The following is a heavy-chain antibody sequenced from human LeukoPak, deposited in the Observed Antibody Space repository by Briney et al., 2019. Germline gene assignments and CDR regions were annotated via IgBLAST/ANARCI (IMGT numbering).Heavy chain of an antibody. CDR3: AKVLVHCSSTSCYADYYYGMDV. J-gene: IGHJ6*02. V-gene: IGHV3-30*02. Sequence: GGSLRLSCAASGFTFSSYGMHWVRQAPGKGLEWVAFIRYDGSNKYYADSVKGRFTISRDNSKNTLYLQMNSLRAEDTAVYYCAKVLVHCSSTSCYADYYYGMDVWGQGTTVTVSS. CDR1: GFTFSSYG. D-gene: IGHD2-2*01. CDR2: IRYDGSNK.